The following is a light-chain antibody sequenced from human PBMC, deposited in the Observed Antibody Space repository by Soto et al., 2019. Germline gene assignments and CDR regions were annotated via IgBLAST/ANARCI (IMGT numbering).Light chain of an antibody. Sequence: QSVLTQPPSVSGAPGQRVTISCTGSSSNIGAGYDVHWYQQLPGTAPKLLIYGNSNRPSGVTDRFSGSKSGTSTSLAITGVQAGDEADYYCQAYDSSLSAVVFGGGTKLTVL. CDR3: QAYDSSLSAVV. V-gene: IGLV1-40*01. CDR2: GNS. J-gene: IGLJ2*01. CDR1: SSNIGAGYD.